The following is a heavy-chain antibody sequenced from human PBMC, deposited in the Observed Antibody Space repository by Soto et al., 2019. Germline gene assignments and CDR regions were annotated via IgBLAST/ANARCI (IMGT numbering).Heavy chain of an antibody. CDR2: IYPSGNT. CDR3: ARGGYDFWSGLDP. D-gene: IGHD3-3*01. Sequence: QLQLQESGSVLVKPSQTLSLTCAVSGGSISSGSYSWSWMRQSPGGGLEWLGYIYPSGNTYYNPALKGRVTMSIDRSENQFSLKLSSVTAADTAVYYCARGGYDFWSGLDPWGQGTLVTVSS. V-gene: IGHV4-30-2*06. J-gene: IGHJ5*02. CDR1: GGSISSGSYS.